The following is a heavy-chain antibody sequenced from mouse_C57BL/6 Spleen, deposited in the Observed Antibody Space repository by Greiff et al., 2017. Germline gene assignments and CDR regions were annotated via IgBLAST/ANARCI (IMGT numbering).Heavy chain of an antibody. CDR1: GYTFTSYW. CDR2: IYPGNSDT. J-gene: IGHJ3*01. CDR3: TRSGSSYEDWFAY. Sequence: VHVKQSGTVLARPGASVKMSCKTSGYTFTSYWMHWVKQRPGQGLEWIGAIYPGNSDTSYNQKFKGKAKLTAVTSASTAYMELSSLTNEDSAVYYCTRSGSSYEDWFAYWGQGTLVTVSA. D-gene: IGHD1-1*01. V-gene: IGHV1-5*01.